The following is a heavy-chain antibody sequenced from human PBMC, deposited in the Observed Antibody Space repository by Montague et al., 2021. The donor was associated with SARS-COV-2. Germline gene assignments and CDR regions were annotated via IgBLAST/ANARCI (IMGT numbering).Heavy chain of an antibody. J-gene: IGHJ4*02. CDR3: ARQITMVREPFDS. CDR2: IYYYGSV. V-gene: IGHV4-59*08. CDR1: GDSVSRPY. Sequence: SETLSLTCTVAGDSVSRPYWNWIRQSPGKGLEWIGNIYYYGSVNYNPSXKSRLSISLDTSKNQLSLTLTSVTAADTATYYCARQITMVREPFDSWGQGTLVLVSP. D-gene: IGHD3-10*01.